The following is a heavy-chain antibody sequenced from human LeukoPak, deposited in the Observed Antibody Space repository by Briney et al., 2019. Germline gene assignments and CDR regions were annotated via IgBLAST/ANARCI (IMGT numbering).Heavy chain of an antibody. D-gene: IGHD4-11*01. J-gene: IGHJ2*01. CDR1: GYSLRNHG. Sequence: ASVKVSCKASGYSLRNHGISWVRQAPGQGLEWMGWIGADNGYTHYAQKLQGRVTLTTDTSTNTAYMDLRSLSSDDTAVYCCARASSAYNWYFDLWGRGTLVTVSS. CDR3: ARASSAYNWYFDL. V-gene: IGHV1-18*01. CDR2: IGADNGYT.